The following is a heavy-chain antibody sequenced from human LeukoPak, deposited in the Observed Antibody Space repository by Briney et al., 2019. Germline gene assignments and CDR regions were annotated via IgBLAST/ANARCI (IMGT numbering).Heavy chain of an antibody. J-gene: IGHJ4*02. CDR2: IYYSGTT. Sequence: SQTLSLTCTFSGGSISGYYWTWIRQPPGKGLEWVGYIYYSGTTNYNPALESRVTISIDTSRNQFSLRLSSVTAADTAVYHCASENYGSGSLNYWGQGTLVTVSS. D-gene: IGHD3-10*01. V-gene: IGHV4-59*08. CDR1: GGSISGYY. CDR3: ASENYGSGSLNY.